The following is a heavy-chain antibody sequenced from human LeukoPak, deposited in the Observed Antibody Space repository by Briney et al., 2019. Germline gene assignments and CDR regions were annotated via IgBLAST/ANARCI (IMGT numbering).Heavy chain of an antibody. V-gene: IGHV3-53*01. CDR1: GFTVSSNY. J-gene: IGHJ4*02. CDR3: ARAPPYQYYYDSSGSQYYFDY. D-gene: IGHD3-22*01. Sequence: GSLRLSCAASGFTVSSNYMSWVRRAPGKGLEWVSVIYSGGSTYYADSVKGRFTISRDNSKNTLYLQMNSLRAEDTAVYYCARAPPYQYYYDSSGSQYYFDYWGQGTLVTVSS. CDR2: IYSGGST.